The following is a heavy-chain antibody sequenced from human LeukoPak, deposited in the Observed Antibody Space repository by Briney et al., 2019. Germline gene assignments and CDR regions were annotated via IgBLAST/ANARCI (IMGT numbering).Heavy chain of an antibody. CDR2: IKRDGSER. V-gene: IGHV3-7*01. CDR1: GFTFSSYW. D-gene: IGHD1-1*01. J-gene: IGHJ4*02. Sequence: PGGSLRLSCAGSGFTFSSYWMTWVRQAPGKGLEWVANIKRDGSERYYVDSVRGRFTISRDNAKNSLYLQMNSLRAEDTAVYLCARERETYNDYWGQGTLVTVSS. CDR3: ARERETYNDY.